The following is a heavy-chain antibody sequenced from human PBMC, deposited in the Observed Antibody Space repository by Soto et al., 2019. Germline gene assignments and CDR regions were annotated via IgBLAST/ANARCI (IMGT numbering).Heavy chain of an antibody. V-gene: IGHV4-39*07. CDR2: IYYRGNT. CDR3: ERDHTP. J-gene: IGHJ4*02. Sequence: SETLSLTCTVSGGSISSSSYYWGWIRQPPGKGLEWIGSIYYRGNTYYNPSLKSRVTISVDTSKNQFSLKLSSVTAADTAVYYCERDHTPWGQGTLVNVSS. CDR1: GGSISSSSYY.